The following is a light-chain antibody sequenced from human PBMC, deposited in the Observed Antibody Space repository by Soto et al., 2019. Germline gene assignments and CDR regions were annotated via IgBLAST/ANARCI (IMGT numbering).Light chain of an antibody. CDR2: SAS. J-gene: IGKJ1*01. Sequence: IQVTQYPSSLSSSVGDRVTITCRASQSISNYLHWYQQKIGKGPKVLIYSASSIQSGVPSRFNGSGSGTDFTLTISNLQPEDSAPYYCQQSYNRHPPFGQGTKVAIK. V-gene: IGKV1-39*01. CDR3: QQSYNRHPP. CDR1: QSISNY.